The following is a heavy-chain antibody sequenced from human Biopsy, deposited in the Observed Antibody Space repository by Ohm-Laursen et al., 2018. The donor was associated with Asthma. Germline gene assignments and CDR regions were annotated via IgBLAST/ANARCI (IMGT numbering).Heavy chain of an antibody. V-gene: IGHV2-70*04. J-gene: IGHJ4*02. CDR2: IDWEEDK. Sequence: ATQTLTLTCSFSGFSLSSSGANVSWIRQPPGKALEWLARIDWEEDKFYSTSLRTRLTISKGSSEDQVVLTMTNMGPVDTATYYCTRHNDYWGPGILVTVSP. CDR3: TRHNDY. CDR1: GFSLSSSGAN. D-gene: IGHD1-14*01.